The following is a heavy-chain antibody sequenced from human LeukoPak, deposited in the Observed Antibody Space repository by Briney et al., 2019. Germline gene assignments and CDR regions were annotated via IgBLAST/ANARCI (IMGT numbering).Heavy chain of an antibody. CDR1: GFNFSSYG. CDR2: IWFDGSNI. Sequence: PGRSLRLSCAASGFNFSSYGMHWVRQAPGKGLEWVTSIWFDGSNIHYADSVKGRVIISRDNSKSALYLQMNSLRAEDTAVYYCARAIVGYYFDSWGQGTLVTVSS. D-gene: IGHD1-26*01. J-gene: IGHJ4*02. CDR3: ARAIVGYYFDS. V-gene: IGHV3-33*01.